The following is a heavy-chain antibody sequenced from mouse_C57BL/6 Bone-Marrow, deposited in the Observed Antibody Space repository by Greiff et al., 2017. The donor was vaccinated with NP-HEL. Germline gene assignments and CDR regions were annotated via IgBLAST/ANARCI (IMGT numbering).Heavy chain of an antibody. J-gene: IGHJ4*01. CDR2: IDPENGDT. Sequence: VQLQQSGAELVRPGASVKLSCTASGFNIKDDYMHWVKQRPEQGLEWIGWIDPENGDTEYASKFQGKATITADKSSNTAYLQLSSLTSEDTAVYYCSNYYGSSYDAIDYWGQGTSGTVSS. D-gene: IGHD1-1*01. V-gene: IGHV14-4*01. CDR3: SNYYGSSYDAIDY. CDR1: GFNIKDDY.